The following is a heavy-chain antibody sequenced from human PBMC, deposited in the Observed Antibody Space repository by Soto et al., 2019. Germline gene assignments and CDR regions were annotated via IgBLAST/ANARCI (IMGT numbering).Heavy chain of an antibody. CDR2: IHSGGNI. D-gene: IGHD4-17*01. Sequence: QVQLQASGPGLVKPSQTLSLTCTVSGGCVSSGSYYWSWIRQPPGKGLGWIGYIHSGGNIYYNPSLKSRDTRSADSSKNQFSLKLSSVTAADTAVYYCARPDGDNYWYFDLWDRGTLVTVSS. CDR1: GGCVSSGSYY. V-gene: IGHV4-30-4*01. J-gene: IGHJ2*01. CDR3: ARPDGDNYWYFDL.